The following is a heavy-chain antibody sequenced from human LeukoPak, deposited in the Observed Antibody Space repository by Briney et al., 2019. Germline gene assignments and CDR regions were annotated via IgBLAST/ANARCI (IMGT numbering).Heavy chain of an antibody. CDR1: GYTFTSYG. CDR3: ARNYSSSWPDAFDI. J-gene: IGHJ3*02. V-gene: IGHV1-18*01. CDR2: ISAYNGNT. Sequence: ASVKVSCKASGYTFTSYGISWVRQAPGQGHEWMGWISAYNGNTNYAQKLQGRVTMTTDTSTSTAYMELRSLRSDDTAVYYCARNYSSSWPDAFDIWGQGTMVTVSS. D-gene: IGHD6-13*01.